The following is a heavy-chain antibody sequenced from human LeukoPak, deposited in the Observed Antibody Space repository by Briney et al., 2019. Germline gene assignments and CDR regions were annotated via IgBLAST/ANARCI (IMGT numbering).Heavy chain of an antibody. CDR1: GFPFSSYA. Sequence: PGGSLRLSCAASGFPFSSYAMSWVRQPPRKGLECVSTISDSFRITDDADSVKGRFTISRDNSKNTLYLQMNTLRAEDTAVYYCAKRHGDYFDYWGQGTLVTVSS. J-gene: IGHJ4*02. D-gene: IGHD4-17*01. V-gene: IGHV3-23*01. CDR2: ISDSFRIT. CDR3: AKRHGDYFDY.